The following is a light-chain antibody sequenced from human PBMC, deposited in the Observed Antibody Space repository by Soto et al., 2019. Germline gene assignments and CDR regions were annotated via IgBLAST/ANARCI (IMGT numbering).Light chain of an antibody. Sequence: EILMTPSPGTLSASPGERAILSCRASQSISTNLAWFQQKPGQTPRLLIYGAFTRATGIPARFSGSGSGTEFTLTITRLQPEYFVVYYCQQYISWPTFGQGTKVEMK. J-gene: IGKJ1*01. CDR1: QSISTN. CDR3: QQYISWPT. CDR2: GAF. V-gene: IGKV3-15*01.